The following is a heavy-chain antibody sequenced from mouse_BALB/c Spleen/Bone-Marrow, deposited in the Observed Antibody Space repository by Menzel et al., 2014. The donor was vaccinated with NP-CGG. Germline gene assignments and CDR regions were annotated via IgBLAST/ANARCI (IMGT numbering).Heavy chain of an antibody. D-gene: IGHD2-4*01. V-gene: IGHV5-6*01. Sequence: EVQLVESGGDLVKPGGSQKLSCAASGFTFSSYGMSWVRQTPDKRLEWVATISSGGSYTYYPDSVKGRFTISRDNAKNTLYLQMSSLKSEDTAMYYCARQTYYDYDGYFDYWGQGTTLTVSS. CDR3: ARQTYYDYDGYFDY. CDR1: GFTFSSYG. CDR2: ISSGGSYT. J-gene: IGHJ2*01.